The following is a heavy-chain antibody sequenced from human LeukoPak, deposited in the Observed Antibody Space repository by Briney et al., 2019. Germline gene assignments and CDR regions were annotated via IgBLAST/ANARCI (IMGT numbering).Heavy chain of an antibody. CDR3: AREIFGARAFEY. J-gene: IGHJ4*02. CDR2: IFHSESI. V-gene: IGHV4-4*02. CDR1: GASISTNTW. Sequence: SGTLSLTCAVSGASISTNTWWSWVRQPPGKGLEWIGEIFHSESINSNPSLESRLTISLDKSNNHFSLKLRSVTAADTAVYHCAREIFGARAFEYWGQGILVTVSS. D-gene: IGHD3-3*01.